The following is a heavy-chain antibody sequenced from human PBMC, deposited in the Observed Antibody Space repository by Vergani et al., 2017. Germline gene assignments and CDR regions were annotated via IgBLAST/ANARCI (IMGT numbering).Heavy chain of an antibody. V-gene: IGHV3-21*01. CDR2: ISSSSSYR. J-gene: IGHJ1*01. CDR3: ASGVPGYQLATQYFQH. CDR1: GFTFGSYS. Sequence: EVQLVESGGGLVKPGGSLRLSCVASGFTFGSYSMNWVRQAPGKGLEWVSFISSSSSYRYYADSVKGRFTISRDNGEYSLLLQMNSLRPEDTAVYYCASGVPGYQLATQYFQHWGQGTLVTVSP. D-gene: IGHD2-2*01.